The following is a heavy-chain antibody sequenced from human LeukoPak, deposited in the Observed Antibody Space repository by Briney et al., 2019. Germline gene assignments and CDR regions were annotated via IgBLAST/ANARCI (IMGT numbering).Heavy chain of an antibody. V-gene: IGHV1-18*01. CDR1: GYTFTSYG. D-gene: IGHD2-2*03. CDR3: ARDRRDGYCSSTSCYIVLY. J-gene: IGHJ4*02. Sequence: GASVKVSCKASGYTFTSYGISWVRQAPGQGLEWMGWISAYNGNTNYAQKLQGRATMTTDTSTSTAYMELRSLRPDDTAVYYCARDRRDGYCSSTSCYIVLYWGQGTLVTVSS. CDR2: ISAYNGNT.